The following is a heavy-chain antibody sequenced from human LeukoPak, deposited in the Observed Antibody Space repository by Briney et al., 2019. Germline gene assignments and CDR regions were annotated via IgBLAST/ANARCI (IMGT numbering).Heavy chain of an antibody. D-gene: IGHD6-19*01. CDR1: RFTFSRYA. CDR3: AKNPDFVVEVVGTTFDD. CDR2: ISGCGTGL. J-gene: IGHJ4*02. V-gene: IGHV3-23*01. Sequence: GGSLRLSCAASRFTFSRYAMSRVRQAQGKGLEWVATISGCGTGLYYPESVKGRFTISRDNSTNTLYLQMTSLRVEDTAVYFCAKNPDFVVEVVGTTFDDWGQGTLVTVSA.